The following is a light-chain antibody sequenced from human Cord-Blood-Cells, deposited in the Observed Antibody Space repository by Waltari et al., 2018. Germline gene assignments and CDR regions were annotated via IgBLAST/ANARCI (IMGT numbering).Light chain of an antibody. CDR1: SSDVGGYNY. CDR2: DVS. CDR3: CSYAGSYTFV. Sequence: QSALTQPRSVSGSPGPSVTISCTGTSSDVGGYNYVSWHQQHPGKAPKLMIYDVSKLPSGVPDRFSGSKSGNTASLTISGLQAEDEADYYCCSYAGSYTFVFGGGTKLTVL. J-gene: IGLJ2*01. V-gene: IGLV2-11*01.